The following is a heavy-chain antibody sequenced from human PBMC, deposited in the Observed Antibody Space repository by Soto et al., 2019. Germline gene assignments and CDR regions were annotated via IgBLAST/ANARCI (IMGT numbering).Heavy chain of an antibody. CDR1: GGTFSSYA. CDR3: ARAPEYSSSWYYFDY. CDR2: IIPIFGTA. V-gene: IGHV1-69*13. D-gene: IGHD6-13*01. J-gene: IGHJ4*01. Sequence: SVKGSCKASGGTFSSYAISWVRQAPGQGLEWMGGIIPIFGTANYAQKFQGRVTITADESTSTAYMELSSLRSEDTAVYYCARAPEYSSSWYYFDYPGHGTLVTVSS.